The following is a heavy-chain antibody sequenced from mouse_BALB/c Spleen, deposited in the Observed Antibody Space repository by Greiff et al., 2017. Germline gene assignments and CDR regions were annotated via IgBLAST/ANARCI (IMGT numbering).Heavy chain of an antibody. Sequence: DVQLVESGPGLVKPSQSLSLTCTVTGYSITSDYAWNWIRQFPGNKLEWMGYISYSGSTSYNPSLKSRISITRDTSKNQFFLQLNSVTTEDTATYYCARGDYGNYADYWGQGTTLTVSS. V-gene: IGHV3-2*02. CDR2: ISYSGST. CDR3: ARGDYGNYADY. J-gene: IGHJ2*01. D-gene: IGHD2-1*01. CDR1: GYSITSDYA.